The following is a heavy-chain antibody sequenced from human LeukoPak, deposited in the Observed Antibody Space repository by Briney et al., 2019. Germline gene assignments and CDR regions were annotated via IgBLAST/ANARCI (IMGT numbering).Heavy chain of an antibody. D-gene: IGHD4-17*01. J-gene: IGHJ4*02. CDR1: GGTFSSYA. CDR2: IIPIFGTA. Sequence: SVKVSCKASGGTFSSYAISWVRQAPGQGLEWMGGIIPIFGTANYAQKFQGRVTITADESTSTAYMELSSLRSEDTAVYYCARAKPPTVKGQYYSDYWGQGTLVTVSS. CDR3: ARAKPPTVKGQYYSDY. V-gene: IGHV1-69*01.